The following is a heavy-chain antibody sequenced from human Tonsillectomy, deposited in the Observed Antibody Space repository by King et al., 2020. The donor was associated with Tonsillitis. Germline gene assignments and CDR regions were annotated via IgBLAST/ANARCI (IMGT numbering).Heavy chain of an antibody. CDR1: GFTFSSYA. D-gene: IGHD3-16*01. CDR3: AKGDMGYYYYGMDV. V-gene: IGHV3-23*04. CDR2: ISGTIVTT. J-gene: IGHJ6*02. Sequence: VQLVESGGGLLQPGGSLRVSCAASGFTFSSYAMSWVRQAPGTGLEWGSGISGTIVTTSYADSVKGRFTISRDNSKNTLYLQMNSLRAEDTAVYYCAKGDMGYYYYGMDVWGQGTTVTVSS.